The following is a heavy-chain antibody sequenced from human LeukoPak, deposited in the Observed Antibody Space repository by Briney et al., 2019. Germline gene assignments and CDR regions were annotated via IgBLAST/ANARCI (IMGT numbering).Heavy chain of an antibody. Sequence: GGSLRLSCAASGFIFSYYYMSWIRQAPGKGLEWLSYISGRGSGIYYADSVKGRFTVSRDNTKNSLYLQLSGLRAEDTALYYCARESGGSWTIYDHWGQGTLVTVSS. J-gene: IGHJ5*02. CDR2: ISGRGSGI. CDR3: ARESGGSWTIYDH. V-gene: IGHV3-11*01. CDR1: GFIFSYYY. D-gene: IGHD2-15*01.